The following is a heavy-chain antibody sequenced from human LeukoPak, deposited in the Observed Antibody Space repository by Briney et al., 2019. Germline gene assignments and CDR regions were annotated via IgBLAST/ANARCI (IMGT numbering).Heavy chain of an antibody. CDR3: ARGRSSWYNWNYVYVEFDY. D-gene: IGHD1-7*01. CDR2: IYCSGST. J-gene: IGHJ4*02. CDR1: GGSISSYY. Sequence: PSETLSLTCTVSGGSISSYYWSWIRQPPGKGLEWIGYIYCSGSTNYNPSLKSRVTISVDTSKNQFSLKLSSVTAADTAVYYCARGRSSWYNWNYVYVEFDYWGQGTLVTVSS. V-gene: IGHV4-59*12.